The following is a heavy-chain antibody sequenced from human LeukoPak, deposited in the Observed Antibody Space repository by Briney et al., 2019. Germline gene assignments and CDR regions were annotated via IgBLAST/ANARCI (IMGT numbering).Heavy chain of an antibody. CDR2: IDSDGNNT. CDR3: ARDLLN. Sequence: GGSLRLSCAASGFTFSTYWMHWVRHAPGKGLEWVSLIDSDGNNTSYAEPAKGRFTISRDNTKNTLYLQMKSLRAEDTAVYYCARDLLNWGQGALVTVSA. V-gene: IGHV3-74*03. CDR1: GFTFSTYW. J-gene: IGHJ4*02.